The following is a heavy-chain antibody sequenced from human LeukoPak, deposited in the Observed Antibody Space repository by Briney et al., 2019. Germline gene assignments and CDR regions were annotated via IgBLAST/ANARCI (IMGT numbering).Heavy chain of an antibody. CDR3: ARSSYSSSSSV. CDR2: INSDGSEG. V-gene: IGHV3-7*03. J-gene: IGHJ3*01. Sequence: GGSLRLSCAVSGFTFSGFWMSWSRQASGKGLEWVASINSDGSEGYYADVVKGRFTISRDNAKDSLYLQINSLRAEDTAVYYCARSSYSSSSSVWGQGTMVTVSS. CDR1: GFTFSGFW. D-gene: IGHD6-6*01.